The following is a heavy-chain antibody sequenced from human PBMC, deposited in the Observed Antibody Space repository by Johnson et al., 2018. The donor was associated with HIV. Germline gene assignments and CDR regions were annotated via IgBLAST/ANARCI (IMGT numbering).Heavy chain of an antibody. J-gene: IGHJ3*02. Sequence: VQLVESGGGLVQPGGSLRLSCAASGFTFSSYAMSWVRQAPGKGLEWVSAISGSGGSTYYADSVKGRFTISRDNAKNSLYLQMNSLRAEDTAVYYCARVQLLADDVFNIWGQGTMVTVSS. CDR1: GFTFSSYA. CDR2: ISGSGGST. CDR3: ARVQLLADDVFNI. V-gene: IGHV3-23*04. D-gene: IGHD3-10*01.